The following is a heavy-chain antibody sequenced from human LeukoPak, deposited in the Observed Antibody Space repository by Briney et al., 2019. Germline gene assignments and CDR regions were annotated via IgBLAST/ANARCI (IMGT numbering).Heavy chain of an antibody. J-gene: IGHJ3*02. CDR1: GGSISSSSYY. CDR3: ARTRREYQLRDAFDI. Sequence: SETLSLTCTVSGGSISSSSYYWGWIRQPPGKGLEWIGEIYHSGSTNYNPSLKSRVTISVDTSKNQFSLKLSSVTAADTAVYYCARTRREYQLRDAFDIWGQGTMVTVSS. D-gene: IGHD2-2*01. V-gene: IGHV4-39*07. CDR2: IYHSGST.